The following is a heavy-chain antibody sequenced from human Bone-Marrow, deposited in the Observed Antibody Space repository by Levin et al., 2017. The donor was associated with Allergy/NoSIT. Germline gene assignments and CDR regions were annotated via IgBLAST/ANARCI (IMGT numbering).Heavy chain of an antibody. V-gene: IGHV4-30-2*01. CDR1: GGSISSGGYS. CDR3: AGAAAGYYDSSGYSY. J-gene: IGHJ4*02. CDR2: IYHSGST. Sequence: SETLSLTCAVSGGSISSGGYSWSWIRQPPGKGLEWIGYIYHSGSTYYNPSLKSRVTISVDRSKNQFSLKLSSVTAADTAVYYCAGAAAGYYDSSGYSYWGQGTLVTVSS. D-gene: IGHD3-22*01.